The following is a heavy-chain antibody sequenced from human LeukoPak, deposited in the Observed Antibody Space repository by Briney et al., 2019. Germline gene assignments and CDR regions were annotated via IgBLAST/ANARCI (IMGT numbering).Heavy chain of an antibody. V-gene: IGHV1-8*02. CDR2: MNPNSGNT. CDR3: ATWDYYGSGG. D-gene: IGHD3-10*01. CDR1: GYTFTSYD. Sequence: GASVKVSCKASGYTFTSYDINWVRQATGQGLEWMGWMNPNSGNTGYAQKFQGRVTMTEDTSTDTAYMELSSLRSENTAMYYCATWDYYGSGGRGQGTLVTVSS. J-gene: IGHJ4*02.